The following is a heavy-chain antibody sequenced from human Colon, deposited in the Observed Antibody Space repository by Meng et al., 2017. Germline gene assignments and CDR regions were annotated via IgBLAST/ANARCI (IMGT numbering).Heavy chain of an antibody. D-gene: IGHD2-21*02. CDR2: ISIGGGTI. CDR3: AGDPGASYCGGDCLDY. V-gene: IGHV3-48*03. J-gene: IGHJ4*02. CDR1: GFIFGDYE. Sequence: GGSLRLSCVASGFIFGDYEMNWVRQAPGKGLEWVSYISIGGGTIYYADSVKGRFTISRDNGRNSLYLQMNSLRAEDTAIYYCAGDPGASYCGGDCLDYWGQGSLVTVSS.